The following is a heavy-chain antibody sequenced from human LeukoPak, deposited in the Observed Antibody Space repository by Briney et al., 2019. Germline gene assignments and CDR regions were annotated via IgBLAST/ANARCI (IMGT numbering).Heavy chain of an antibody. D-gene: IGHD5-12*01. Sequence: SETLSLTCTVPGGSISSYYCNWIRQPAGKGLEWIGRIYTSGSTNYNPSLKSRVTMSVDTSKNQFSLKLSSLTAADTAVYYCTIEIPYSGYPYWGQGTLVTVSS. CDR1: GGSISSYY. CDR3: TIEIPYSGYPY. V-gene: IGHV4-4*07. J-gene: IGHJ4*02. CDR2: IYTSGST.